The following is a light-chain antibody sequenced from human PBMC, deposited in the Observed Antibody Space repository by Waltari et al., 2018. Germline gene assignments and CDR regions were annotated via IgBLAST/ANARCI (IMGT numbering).Light chain of an antibody. J-gene: IGLJ3*02. Sequence: QSVLTQPPSASGTPGQRVTISCSGSPSNIGSGMTTWYQQFPGTAPKPPIYGNTQRPSGVPDRFSASKSGTSASLAISGLQSEDEADYYCATWDVSLKGKVFGGGTKVTVL. CDR1: PSNIGSGM. V-gene: IGLV1-44*01. CDR2: GNT. CDR3: ATWDVSLKGKV.